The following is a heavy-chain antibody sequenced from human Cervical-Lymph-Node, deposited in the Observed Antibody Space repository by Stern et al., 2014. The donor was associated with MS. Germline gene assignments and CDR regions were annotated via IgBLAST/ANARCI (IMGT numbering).Heavy chain of an antibody. CDR3: AKARHDDSGRYSGSDY. CDR2: IGSSGSAI. Sequence: QVQLVQSGGGLVKPGGSLRLSCVASGFTFSDYYMSWIRQAPGKGPEWVSYIGSSGSAIFYADSVKGRFTISRDNARNSLYLQMNSLRAEDTAVYYCAKARHDDSGRYSGSDYWGQGTLVTVSS. D-gene: IGHD3-22*01. J-gene: IGHJ4*02. V-gene: IGHV3-11*01. CDR1: GFTFSDYY.